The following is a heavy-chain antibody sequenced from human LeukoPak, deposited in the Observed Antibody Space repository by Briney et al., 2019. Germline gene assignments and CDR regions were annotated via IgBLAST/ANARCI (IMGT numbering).Heavy chain of an antibody. Sequence: SETLSLTCAVYGGSFSGYYWGWFRQPPGKGLEWIGSIYHVGTTSYNPSLKSRVTISVDTSKNHFSLKLNSVTAADTAVYYCARDARGGNSYYFDYWGQGTLVTVSS. CDR2: IYHVGTT. D-gene: IGHD4-23*01. J-gene: IGHJ4*02. CDR1: GGSFSGYY. CDR3: ARDARGGNSYYFDY. V-gene: IGHV4-38-2*02.